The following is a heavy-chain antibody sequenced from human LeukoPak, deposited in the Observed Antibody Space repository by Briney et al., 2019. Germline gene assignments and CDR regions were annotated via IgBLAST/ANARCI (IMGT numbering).Heavy chain of an antibody. J-gene: IGHJ3*02. Sequence: GGSLRLSCAASGFTFSIYEMKWVRQAPGKGLEWVSSISSRSSSIYDADSVKGRFTISRVNAKNSMYLQMNSLRAEDTAVYYCARGRYYSDSSGYPQGDAFDIWGQGTMVTVSS. D-gene: IGHD3-22*01. CDR2: ISSRSSSI. CDR3: ARGRYYSDSSGYPQGDAFDI. V-gene: IGHV3-21*01. CDR1: GFTFSIYE.